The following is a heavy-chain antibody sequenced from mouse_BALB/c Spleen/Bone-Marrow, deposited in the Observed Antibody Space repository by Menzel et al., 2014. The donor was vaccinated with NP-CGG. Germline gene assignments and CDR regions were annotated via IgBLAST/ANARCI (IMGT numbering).Heavy chain of an antibody. CDR1: GFTFTDYY. Sequence: DVQLVESGGGLVQPGGSLRLSCATSGFTFTDYYMNWVRQPPGKALEWLGFIRNKAYGYTTEYSASVKGRFTVSRDNSQSILYLQINALRDEDSATYYCARDMGGILCDSWGKGTTLPVSS. D-gene: IGHD6-2*01. V-gene: IGHV7-3*02. CDR2: IRNKAYGYTT. CDR3: ARDMGGILCDS. J-gene: IGHJ2*01.